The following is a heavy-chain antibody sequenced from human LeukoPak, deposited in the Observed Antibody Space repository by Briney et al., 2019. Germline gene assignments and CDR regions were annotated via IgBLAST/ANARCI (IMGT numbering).Heavy chain of an antibody. Sequence: ASVKVSCKASGYTFTSYAMHWVRQAPGQRLEWMGWINAGKGNTKYSQKFQGRVTITRDTSASTAYMELSSLRSEDTAVYYCARDSAGYYRLAFDIWGQGTMVTVSS. CDR1: GYTFTSYA. CDR2: INAGKGNT. D-gene: IGHD3-9*01. CDR3: ARDSAGYYRLAFDI. V-gene: IGHV1-3*01. J-gene: IGHJ3*02.